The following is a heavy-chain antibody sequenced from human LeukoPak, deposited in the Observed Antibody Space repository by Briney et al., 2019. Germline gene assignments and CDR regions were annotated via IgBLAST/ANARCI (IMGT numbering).Heavy chain of an antibody. J-gene: IGHJ6*03. CDR3: ARGQAQQWLVSPWNYYYMDV. CDR2: INSDGSST. D-gene: IGHD6-19*01. CDR1: GFTFSSYT. V-gene: IGHV3-74*01. Sequence: PGGSLRLSCAASGFTFSSYTMNWVRLAPGKGLEWVSRINSDGSSTSYADSVKGRFTISRDNAKNTLYLQMNSLRAEDTAEYYCARGQAQQWLVSPWNYYYMDVWGKGTTVTVSS.